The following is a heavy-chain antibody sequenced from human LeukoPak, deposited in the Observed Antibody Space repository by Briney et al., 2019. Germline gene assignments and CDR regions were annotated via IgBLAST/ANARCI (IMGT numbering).Heavy chain of an antibody. V-gene: IGHV3-7*03. J-gene: IGHJ4*02. CDR3: ARRYFDS. CDR1: GFTFSDYW. CDR2: IKQDGSAK. Sequence: GTSLRLSCAASGFTFSDYWMHWVRQAPGKGLEWVANIKQDGSAKYYVDSVKGRFTISRDNAKNSLYLQMNSLRAEDTAVYYCARRYFDSWRQGTLVTVCS.